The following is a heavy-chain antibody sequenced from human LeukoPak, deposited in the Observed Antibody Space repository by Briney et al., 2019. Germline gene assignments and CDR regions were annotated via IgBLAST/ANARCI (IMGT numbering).Heavy chain of an antibody. V-gene: IGHV3-21*01. J-gene: IGHJ4*02. CDR2: ISSSGSYI. D-gene: IGHD5-24*01. Sequence: GGSLRLSCAASGFTFSSYSMNWVRQAPGKGLEWVSSISSSGSYIYYADSVKGRFTISRDNAKNSLYLQMNSLRAEDTAVYYCARDRSVEMATIIDYWGQGTLVTVSS. CDR1: GFTFSSYS. CDR3: ARDRSVEMATIIDY.